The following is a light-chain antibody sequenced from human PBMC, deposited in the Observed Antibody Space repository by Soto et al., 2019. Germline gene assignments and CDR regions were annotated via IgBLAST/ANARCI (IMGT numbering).Light chain of an antibody. CDR1: SSDVGGYNY. V-gene: IGLV2-14*01. J-gene: IGLJ3*02. Sequence: QSALTQPASVSGSPGQSITISCTGTSSDVGGYNYVSWYQQHPGKAPKLMIYEVNNRPSGVSNLFSGSKSGNTASLTSSGLQADDDDDYYCSSDTSRSTWVFGGGTQLTVL. CDR2: EVN. CDR3: SSDTSRSTWV.